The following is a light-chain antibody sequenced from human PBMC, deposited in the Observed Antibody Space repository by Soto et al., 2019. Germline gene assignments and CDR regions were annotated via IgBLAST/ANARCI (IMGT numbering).Light chain of an antibody. CDR3: QQSYRTPYT. Sequence: MQMTQSQSSLLASVGDSVTVTCRASQAINIYLNWYQQKPGKAPTLLIYGASSLQSGVPSRFTGGGSRTDVTLTISSLQPEDFAAYYCQQSYRTPYTFGQGTKLEIK. V-gene: IGKV1-39*01. J-gene: IGKJ2*01. CDR2: GAS. CDR1: QAINIY.